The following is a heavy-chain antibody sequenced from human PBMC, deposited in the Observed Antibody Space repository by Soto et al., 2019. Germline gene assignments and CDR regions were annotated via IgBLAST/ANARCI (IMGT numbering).Heavy chain of an antibody. V-gene: IGHV3-21*01. Sequence: GSLRLSCAASGFTFTRYSMNWVRQAPGKGLEWVSSISSTTNYIYYADSMKGRFTVSRDNAKNSVYLEMNSLSAEDTAVYYCARESEDLTSNFDYWGQGTLVTVSS. CDR3: ARESEDLTSNFDY. CDR1: GFTFTRYS. J-gene: IGHJ4*02. CDR2: ISSTTNYI.